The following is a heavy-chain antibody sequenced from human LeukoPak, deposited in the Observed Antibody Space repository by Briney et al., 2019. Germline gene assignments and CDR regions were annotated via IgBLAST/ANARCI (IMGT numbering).Heavy chain of an antibody. J-gene: IGHJ6*03. CDR2: IYWNGGST. D-gene: IGHD2-2*02. CDR1: GFTLDDYG. Sequence: PGGSLSLSCAASGFTLDDYGMSWVRQAPGKGVEWVSGIYWNGGSTGYADAVKGRFTISRDNAKNSLYLQMNSLRAEDTALYYCARERGYCSSTSCYSYYYYYYMDVWGKGTTVTVSS. CDR3: ARERGYCSSTSCYSYYYYYYMDV. V-gene: IGHV3-20*04.